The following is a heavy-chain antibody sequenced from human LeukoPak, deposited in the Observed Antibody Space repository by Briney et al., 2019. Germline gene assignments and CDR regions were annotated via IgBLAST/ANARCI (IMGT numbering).Heavy chain of an antibody. D-gene: IGHD3-22*01. V-gene: IGHV3-23*01. Sequence: GGSLRLSCTVSGITLSNYGMSWVRQAPGKGLEWVAGISDSGGRTNYADSVKGRFTISRDNPKNTLYLQMNSLRAEDTAVYFCAKRGVVIRVILVGFHKEAYYFDSWGQGALVTVSS. CDR2: ISDSGGRT. J-gene: IGHJ4*02. CDR1: GITLSNYG. CDR3: AKRGVVIRVILVGFHKEAYYFDS.